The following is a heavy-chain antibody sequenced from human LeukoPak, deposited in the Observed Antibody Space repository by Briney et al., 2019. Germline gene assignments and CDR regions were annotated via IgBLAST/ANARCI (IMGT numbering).Heavy chain of an antibody. CDR1: GFTFSNAW. CDR2: IKSKTDGGTT. J-gene: IGHJ3*02. D-gene: IGHD3-10*01. CDR3: ARTRTFGETSDAFDI. Sequence: GGSLRLSCAASGFTFSNAWMSWVRQAPGKGLEWVGRIKSKTDGGTTDYAAPVKGRFTISRDNSKNTLYLQMNSLRAEDTAVYYCARTRTFGETSDAFDIWGQGTMVTVSS. V-gene: IGHV3-15*01.